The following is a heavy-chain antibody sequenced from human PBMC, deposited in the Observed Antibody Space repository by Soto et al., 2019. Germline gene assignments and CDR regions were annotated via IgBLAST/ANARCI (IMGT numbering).Heavy chain of an antibody. J-gene: IGHJ4*02. CDR1: GFLFSNDW. Sequence: PGGSLRLSCGASGFLFSNDWMSWVRQAPGRGLEFVANIGPDGSQMYYADSVRGRFSISRDNARNSLDLQMNSLRAEDTAIYYCARGGTWGQGTLVTVSS. CDR2: IGPDGSQM. CDR3: ARGGT. V-gene: IGHV3-7*01. D-gene: IGHD3-16*01.